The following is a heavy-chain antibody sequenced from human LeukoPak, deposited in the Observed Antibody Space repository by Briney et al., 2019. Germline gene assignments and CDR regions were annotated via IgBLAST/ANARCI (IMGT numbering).Heavy chain of an antibody. Sequence: GGSLRLSCAASGFTFNYYAMNWVRQAPGKGLEWVSAILGGGDTTSYADSVKGRFTISRDNSKNTLYLQMNSLRAEDTAVYYCARALYYYDSSGYFPPDYWGQGTLVTVSS. J-gene: IGHJ4*02. CDR3: ARALYYYDSSGYFPPDY. D-gene: IGHD3-22*01. CDR2: ILGGGDTT. V-gene: IGHV3-23*01. CDR1: GFTFNYYA.